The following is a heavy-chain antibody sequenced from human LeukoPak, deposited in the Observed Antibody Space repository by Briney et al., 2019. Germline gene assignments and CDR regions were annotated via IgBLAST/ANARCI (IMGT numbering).Heavy chain of an antibody. CDR3: ARNGWDYYDSSGYYFDY. Sequence: GGSLRLSCAASGFTFSSYAMHWVRQAPGKGLEWVAVISYDGSNKYYADSVKGRFTSSRDNSKNTLYLQMNSLRAEDTAVYYCARNGWDYYDSSGYYFDYWGQGTLVTVSS. V-gene: IGHV3-30*04. CDR1: GFTFSSYA. D-gene: IGHD3-22*01. J-gene: IGHJ4*02. CDR2: ISYDGSNK.